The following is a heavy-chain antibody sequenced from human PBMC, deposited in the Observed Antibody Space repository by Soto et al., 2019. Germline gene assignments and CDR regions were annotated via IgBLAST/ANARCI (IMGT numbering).Heavy chain of an antibody. J-gene: IGHJ3*02. Sequence: SETLSLTGTVSGGSISSSSYYWGWIRQPPGKGLEWIGSIYYSGSTYYNPSLKSRVTISVDTSKNQFSLKLSSVTAADTAVYYCARHGLLWFGERDAFDIWGQGTMVTVSS. V-gene: IGHV4-39*01. CDR1: GGSISSSSYY. D-gene: IGHD3-10*01. CDR2: IYYSGST. CDR3: ARHGLLWFGERDAFDI.